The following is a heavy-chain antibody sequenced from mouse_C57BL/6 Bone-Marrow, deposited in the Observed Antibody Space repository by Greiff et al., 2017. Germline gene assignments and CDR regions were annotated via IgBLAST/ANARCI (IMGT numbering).Heavy chain of an antibody. CDR3: ARREAFLLWYSWYVDV. CDR1: GYTFTGYW. J-gene: IGHJ1*03. Sequence: QVQLQQSGAELMKPGASVKLSCKATGYTFTGYWIEWVKQRPGHGLEWIGEILPGSGSTNYNEKFKGKATFTADTSSNTAYMQLSSLTTEDSAIYYCARREAFLLWYSWYVDVWGTGTTVTVSS. CDR2: ILPGSGST. V-gene: IGHV1-9*01. D-gene: IGHD2-1*01.